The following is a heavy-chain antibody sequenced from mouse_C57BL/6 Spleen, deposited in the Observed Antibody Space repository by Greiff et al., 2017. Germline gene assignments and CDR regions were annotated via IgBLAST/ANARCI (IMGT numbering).Heavy chain of an antibody. CDR3: ARWITTVVARYFDV. CDR1: GYTFTSYW. CDR2: INPSNGGT. J-gene: IGHJ1*03. D-gene: IGHD1-1*01. Sequence: QVQLKQPGTELVKPGASVKLSCKASGYTFTSYWMHWMKQRPGQGLEWIGNINPSNGGTNYNEKFKSKATLTVDKSSSTAYMQLSSLTSEDSAVYYCARWITTVVARYFDVWGTGTTVTVSS. V-gene: IGHV1-53*01.